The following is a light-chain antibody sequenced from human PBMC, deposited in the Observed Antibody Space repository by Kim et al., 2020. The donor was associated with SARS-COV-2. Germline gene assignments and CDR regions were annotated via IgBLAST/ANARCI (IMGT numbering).Light chain of an antibody. CDR1: EGISSY. V-gene: IGKV1-39*01. CDR2: AAS. Sequence: ASVGDRVTITCRASEGISSYLNLYQQKPGRAPKLLIYAASSLQSGVPSRFSGSGSGTDFTLTISSLQPEDFATYYCQQSYSTPLTFGGGTKVDIK. CDR3: QQSYSTPLT. J-gene: IGKJ4*01.